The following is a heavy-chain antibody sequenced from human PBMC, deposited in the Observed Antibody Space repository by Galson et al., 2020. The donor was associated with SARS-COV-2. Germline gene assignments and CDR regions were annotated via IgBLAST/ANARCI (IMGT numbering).Heavy chain of an antibody. CDR1: GYSFTSYW. V-gene: IGHV5-51*01. D-gene: IGHD2-2*01. CDR3: ARVPAAATRLDY. J-gene: IGHJ4*02. CDR2: IYHGDSAT. Sequence: GASLKISCKGSGYSFTSYWIGWVRQMPGKGLEWMGIIYHGDSATRYSQSFQGQVTISDDKSISTAYLQWSSLKASDTAMYYCARVPAAATRLDYWGQGTLVTVAA.